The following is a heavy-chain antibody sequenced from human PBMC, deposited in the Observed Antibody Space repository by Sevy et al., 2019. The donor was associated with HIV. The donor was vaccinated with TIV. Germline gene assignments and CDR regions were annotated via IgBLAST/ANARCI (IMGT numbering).Heavy chain of an antibody. D-gene: IGHD3-10*01. CDR1: GFTFSSYG. V-gene: IGHV3-33*01. Sequence: GGSLRLSCAASGFTFSSYGMHWVRQAPDKGLEWVAVIWYDGTNKYYADSVKGRFTISRDNSKNTLYLQMISLRAEDTTVYYCARDKLPPVMVTMVRGALSYFFDYWGQRTLVTVSS. CDR3: ARDKLPPVMVTMVRGALSYFFDY. J-gene: IGHJ4*02. CDR2: IWYDGTNK.